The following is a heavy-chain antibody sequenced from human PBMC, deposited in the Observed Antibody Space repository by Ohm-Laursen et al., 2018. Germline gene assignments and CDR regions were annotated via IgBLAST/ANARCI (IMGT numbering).Heavy chain of an antibody. CDR1: GSSISSRYY. V-gene: IGHV4-38-2*01. CDR3: TRSPGYGDYFDY. Sequence: SETLSLTCGVSGSSISSRYYWGWIRQPPGEGLEWIGCIYHSGSTYFNPSLKSRVSISVDTSKNQFSLTLRSVTAADTAVYYCTRSPGYGDYFDYWGQGSLVTVSS. D-gene: IGHD4-17*01. CDR2: IYHSGST. J-gene: IGHJ4*02.